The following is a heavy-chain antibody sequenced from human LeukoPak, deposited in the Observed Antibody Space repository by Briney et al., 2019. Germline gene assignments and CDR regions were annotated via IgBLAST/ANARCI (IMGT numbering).Heavy chain of an antibody. CDR2: IYYSGST. CDR1: GGSISSYY. Sequence: SETLSLTCTDSGGSISSYYWSWIRQPPGKGLEWIGYIYYSGSTNYNPSLKSRVTISVDTSKNQFSLKLSSLTAADTAVYYCARHRYSVAYYFDYWGQGTLVSVSS. D-gene: IGHD6-13*01. J-gene: IGHJ4*02. CDR3: ARHRYSVAYYFDY. V-gene: IGHV4-59*08.